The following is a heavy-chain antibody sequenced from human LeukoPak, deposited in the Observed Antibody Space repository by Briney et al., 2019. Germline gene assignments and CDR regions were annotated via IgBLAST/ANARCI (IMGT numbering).Heavy chain of an antibody. CDR3: AKGGSYDAFDI. CDR2: ISSSGSTI. D-gene: IGHD1-26*01. Sequence: GGSLRLSCAASGFTFSSYEMNWVRQAPGKGLEWVSYISSSGSTINYADSVMGRFTVSRDNAENSLYLQMSSLRADDTAVYYCAKGGSYDAFDIWGKGTMVTVSS. CDR1: GFTFSSYE. J-gene: IGHJ3*02. V-gene: IGHV3-48*03.